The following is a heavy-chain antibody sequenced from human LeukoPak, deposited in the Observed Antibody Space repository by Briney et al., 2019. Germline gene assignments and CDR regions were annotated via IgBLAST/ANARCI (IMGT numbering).Heavy chain of an antibody. CDR3: ARGTYYYYMDV. CDR1: GGSINSVSYY. CDR2: SHYSGAT. V-gene: IGHV4-31*03. J-gene: IGHJ6*03. D-gene: IGHD3-10*01. Sequence: KPSETLSLTCTVSGGSINSVSYYWSWIRQRPGKGLEWIGYSHYSGATYYNPSLRSRLKISVDTSKNQFSLKLSSVTAADTAVYYCARGTYYYYMDVWAKGPRSPSP.